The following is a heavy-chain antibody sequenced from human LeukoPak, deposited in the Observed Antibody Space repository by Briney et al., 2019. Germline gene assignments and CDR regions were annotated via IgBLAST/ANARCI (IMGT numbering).Heavy chain of an antibody. CDR2: ISYDGSNK. J-gene: IGHJ3*02. V-gene: IGHV3-30-3*01. CDR3: ALFSRAFDI. CDR1: GFTFSTYW. D-gene: IGHD2-2*01. Sequence: GGSLRLSCAASGFTFSTYWMSWVRQAPGKGLEWVAVISYDGSNKYYADSVKGRFTISRDNSKNTLYLQMNSLRAEDTAVYYCALFSRAFDIWGQGTMVTVSS.